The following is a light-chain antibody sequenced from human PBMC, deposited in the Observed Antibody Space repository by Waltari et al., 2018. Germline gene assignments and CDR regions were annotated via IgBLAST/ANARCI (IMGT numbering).Light chain of an antibody. CDR1: QSLLRSTGYNF. Sequence: DIVMTQSPLSLSVTPGEPASISCRSSQSLLRSTGYNFLDWYLQKPGQPPQLLISLGSDRASGVPDRVRGSGTGTDFTLKISRVEAEDVGIYYCMQALHTPTTFGPGTKVDIK. CDR3: MQALHTPTT. CDR2: LGS. J-gene: IGKJ3*01. V-gene: IGKV2-28*01.